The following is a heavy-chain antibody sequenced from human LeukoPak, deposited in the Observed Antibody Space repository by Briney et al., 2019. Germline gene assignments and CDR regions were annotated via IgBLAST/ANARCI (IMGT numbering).Heavy chain of an antibody. CDR3: ARDRAVKARIGGMDV. D-gene: IGHD5-24*01. CDR1: GFTFSGYS. CDR2: ISESSRHT. Sequence: SGGSLRLSCAASGFTFSGYSINWVRQAPGKGLQWVSYISESSRHTYYADSVKGRFTISRDNAKNSLYLQMNSLRVEDTGIYYCARDRAVKARIGGMDVWGQGTTVIVSS. J-gene: IGHJ6*02. V-gene: IGHV3-21*06.